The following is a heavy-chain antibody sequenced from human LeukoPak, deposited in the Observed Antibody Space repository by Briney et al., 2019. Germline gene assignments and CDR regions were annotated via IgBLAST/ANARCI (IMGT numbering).Heavy chain of an antibody. V-gene: IGHV1-18*01. CDR2: ISAYNGNT. Sequence: ASVKVSCKSSVYTFTIYGISWVRQAPRQGLEWMGWISAYNGNTNYAHKLQGRVTMTTDTSTSTGYLELSSLRSDDTAVYYCARGVGTIFGVVTFDYWGQGTLVTVSS. CDR1: VYTFTIYG. J-gene: IGHJ4*02. CDR3: ARGVGTIFGVVTFDY. D-gene: IGHD3-3*01.